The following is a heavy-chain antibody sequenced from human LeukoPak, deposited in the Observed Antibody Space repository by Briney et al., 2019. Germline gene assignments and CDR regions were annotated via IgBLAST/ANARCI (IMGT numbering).Heavy chain of an antibody. CDR1: GGSISSSSYY. V-gene: IGHV4-39*07. CDR2: IYYSGST. CDR3: AREYDYVWGSPSTGC. J-gene: IGHJ4*02. D-gene: IGHD3-16*01. Sequence: SETLSLTCTVSGGSISSSSYYWGWIRQPPGKGLEWIGSIYYSGSTYYNPSLKSRVTISVDTSNNQYSLKLSSVTAADTAVYYCAREYDYVWGSPSTGCWGQGTLVTVSS.